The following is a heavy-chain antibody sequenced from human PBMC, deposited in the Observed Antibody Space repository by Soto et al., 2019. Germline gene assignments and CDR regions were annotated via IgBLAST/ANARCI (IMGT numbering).Heavy chain of an antibody. V-gene: IGHV4-30-4*01. CDR1: GASIRSGDYY. D-gene: IGHD6-13*01. CDR3: ARASRQSTTWFYFDY. CDR2: IYYSGST. Sequence: SETLSLTCIVSGASIRSGDYYWSWIRRPPGKGLEWIGYIYYSGSTYFNPSLKSRITISVDTSKNQFSLKLSSVTAADTAVYYCARASRQSTTWFYFDYWGQGTLVTVSS. J-gene: IGHJ4*02.